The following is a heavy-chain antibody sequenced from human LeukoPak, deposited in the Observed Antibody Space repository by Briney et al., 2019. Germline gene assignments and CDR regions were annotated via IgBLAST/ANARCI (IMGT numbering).Heavy chain of an antibody. D-gene: IGHD3-3*01. Sequence: GGSLRLSCAAPGFTFSSYAMHWVRQAPGKGLEWVAVISYDGSNKYYADSVKGRFTISRDNSKNTLYLQMNSLRAEDTAVYYCASPKYYDFWSGYSEYYFDYWGQGTLVTVSS. CDR3: ASPKYYDFWSGYSEYYFDY. CDR1: GFTFSSYA. V-gene: IGHV3-30-3*01. CDR2: ISYDGSNK. J-gene: IGHJ4*02.